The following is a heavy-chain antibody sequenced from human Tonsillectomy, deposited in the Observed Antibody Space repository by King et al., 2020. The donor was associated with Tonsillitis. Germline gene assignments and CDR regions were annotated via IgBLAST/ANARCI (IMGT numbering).Heavy chain of an antibody. CDR2: ITAYNGNT. V-gene: IGHV1-18*01. CDR3: ARVIAAAGGYYYSMDV. CDR1: GYTFTSYG. D-gene: IGHD6-13*01. J-gene: IGHJ6*02. Sequence: QLVQSGAEEKKPGASVKVSCKASGYTFTSYGISWVRQAPGRGLEWMGWITAYNGNTNYEQKVQVRVTMTTDTSTTTAYMDLRRLTSDDTAVYYCARVIAAAGGYYYSMDVWGQGTTVTVSS.